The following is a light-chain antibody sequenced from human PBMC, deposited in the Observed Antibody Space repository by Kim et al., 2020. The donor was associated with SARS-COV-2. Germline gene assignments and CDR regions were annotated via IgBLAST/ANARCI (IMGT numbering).Light chain of an antibody. CDR2: RDN. V-gene: IGLV10-54*01. J-gene: IGLJ3*02. CDR1: SNNVGFQG. Sequence: QAGLTQPPSVSKDLRQTATLTCTGNSNNVGFQGAAWLQQHQGHPPKLLSYRDNSRPSGISERLSASRSENTASLTITGLQPEDEADYYCSAWDNSLNAWVFGGGTQLTVL. CDR3: SAWDNSLNAWV.